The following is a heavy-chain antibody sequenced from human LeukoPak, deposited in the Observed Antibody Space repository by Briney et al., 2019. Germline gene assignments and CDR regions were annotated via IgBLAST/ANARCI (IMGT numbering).Heavy chain of an antibody. D-gene: IGHD6-6*01. V-gene: IGHV1-69*05. CDR1: GGTFSSYA. Sequence: SVKVSCKASGGTFSSYAISWVRQAPGQGLEWMGRIIPIFGTANYAQKFQGRVTITTDESTSTAYMELSSLRSEDTAMYYCARDTSSSFYWFDPWGQGTLVTVSS. CDR3: ARDTSSSFYWFDP. CDR2: IIPIFGTA. J-gene: IGHJ5*02.